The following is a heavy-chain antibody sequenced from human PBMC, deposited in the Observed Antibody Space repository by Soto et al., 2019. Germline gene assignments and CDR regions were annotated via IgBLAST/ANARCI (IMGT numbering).Heavy chain of an antibody. V-gene: IGHV1-18*01. CDR3: ARVVPGAEAWFGP. Sequence: ASVKVSCKTSGYTFSNYGITWVRQAPGQPLEWLGWISLYSDGTNYAQKFQGRVSMTTDTSTTTAYMELRSLRSDDTAVYYCARVVPGAEAWFGPWGQGTPVTVSS. CDR1: GYTFSNYG. J-gene: IGHJ5*02. D-gene: IGHD2-2*01. CDR2: ISLYSDGT.